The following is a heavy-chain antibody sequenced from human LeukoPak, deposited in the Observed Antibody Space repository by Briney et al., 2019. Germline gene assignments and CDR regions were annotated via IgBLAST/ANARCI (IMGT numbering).Heavy chain of an antibody. CDR2: IIPILGIA. D-gene: IGHD3-3*01. Sequence: ASVKVSCKASGGTFSSYAISWVRQAPRQGLEWMGRIIPILGIANYAQKFQGRVTITADKSTSTAYMELSSLRSEDTAVYYCARNTVLRFLEWLLYGAFDIWGQGTMVTVSS. V-gene: IGHV1-69*04. CDR3: ARNTVLRFLEWLLYGAFDI. J-gene: IGHJ3*02. CDR1: GGTFSSYA.